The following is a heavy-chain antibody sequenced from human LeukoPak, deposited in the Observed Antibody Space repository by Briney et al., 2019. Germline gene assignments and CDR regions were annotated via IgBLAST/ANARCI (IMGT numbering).Heavy chain of an antibody. CDR1: GYSFTSYW. D-gene: IGHD3-22*01. V-gene: IGHV5-51*01. Sequence: RGESLKISCKGSGYSFTSYWISWVRQMPGKGLEWMGIIYPGDSDTRYSPSFQGQVTISADKSISTAYLQWSSLKASDTAMYYCARHRKDYYDSSGFWYYFDYWGQGTLVTVSS. J-gene: IGHJ4*02. CDR3: ARHRKDYYDSSGFWYYFDY. CDR2: IYPGDSDT.